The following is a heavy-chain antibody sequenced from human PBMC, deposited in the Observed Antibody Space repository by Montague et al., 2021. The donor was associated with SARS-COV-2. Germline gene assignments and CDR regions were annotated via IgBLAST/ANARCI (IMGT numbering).Heavy chain of an antibody. Sequence: PALVKPTQTLTLTCTFSGFPLSTSGVGVGWIRQPPGKALEWLALIYWDDDKRYSPSLKSRLTITKDTSNNQVVLTMTNMDPVDTATYYCAHSKSSGWYGDWFDPWGQGTLVTVSS. CDR2: IYWDDDK. D-gene: IGHD6-19*01. CDR1: GFPLSTSGVG. CDR3: AHSKSSGWYGDWFDP. V-gene: IGHV2-5*02. J-gene: IGHJ5*02.